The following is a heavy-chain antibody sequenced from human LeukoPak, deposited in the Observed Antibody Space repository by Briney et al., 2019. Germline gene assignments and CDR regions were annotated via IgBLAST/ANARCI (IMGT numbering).Heavy chain of an antibody. J-gene: IGHJ4*02. CDR3: ASGGATFEFDY. V-gene: IGHV3-21*01. CDR1: GFTFSSYE. Sequence: PGGSLRLSCAASGFTFSSYEMNWVRQAPGKGLEWVSSITGSSTSIYYADSVKGRFTISRDNAKNSLYLQMNSLRAEDTAVYYCASGGATFEFDYWGQGTLVTVSS. D-gene: IGHD2-8*02. CDR2: ITGSSTSI.